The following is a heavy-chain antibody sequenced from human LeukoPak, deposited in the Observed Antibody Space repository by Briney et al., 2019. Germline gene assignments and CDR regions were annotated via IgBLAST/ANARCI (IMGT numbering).Heavy chain of an antibody. CDR3: ARDSSGPDY. V-gene: IGHV3-74*01. CDR1: GFTSSRYW. J-gene: IGHJ4*02. CDR2: IYRGGSST. D-gene: IGHD6-19*01. Sequence: RGSLRLSRAASGFTSSRYWTHCVCQAPRGGLVCVSHIYRGGSSTFYADSVKSRFTISRDKAKNTLYLQMNSLRAEDRAVYYCARDSSGPDYWGQGTLVTVSS.